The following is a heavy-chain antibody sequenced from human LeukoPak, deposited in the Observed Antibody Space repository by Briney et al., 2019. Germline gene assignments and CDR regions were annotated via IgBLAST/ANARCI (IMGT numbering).Heavy chain of an antibody. CDR3: ARRAAPGPGAYNWFDP. CDR2: IYYSGST. J-gene: IGHJ5*02. V-gene: IGHV4-39*01. CDR1: GGSISSSSYY. Sequence: PSETLSLTCTVSGGSISSSSYYWGWIRQPPGKGLEWIGSIYYSGSTYYNPSLKSRVTISVDTSKNQFSLKLSSVTAADTAVYYCARRAAPGPGAYNWFDPWGQGTLVTVSS. D-gene: IGHD6-25*01.